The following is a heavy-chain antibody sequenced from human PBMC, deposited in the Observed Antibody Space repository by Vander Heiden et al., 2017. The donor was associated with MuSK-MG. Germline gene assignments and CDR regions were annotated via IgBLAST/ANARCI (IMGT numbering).Heavy chain of an antibody. J-gene: IGHJ6*03. CDR2: ISSSSSTI. Sequence: EVQLVESGGGLIQPGGSLRLSCAASGFTFSSYSMNWVRQAPGKGLEWISYISSSSSTIYYADSVRGRFTISRDNAENSLYLQMNSLRAEDTAVYYCARIAEMTPQPHYYMDVWGKGTTVTVSS. V-gene: IGHV3-48*01. CDR3: ARIAEMTPQPHYYMDV. D-gene: IGHD2-15*01. CDR1: GFTFSSYS.